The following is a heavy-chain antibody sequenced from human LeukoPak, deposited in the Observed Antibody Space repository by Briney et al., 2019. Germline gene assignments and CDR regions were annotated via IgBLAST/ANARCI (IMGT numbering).Heavy chain of an antibody. J-gene: IGHJ6*02. V-gene: IGHV3-7*01. Sequence: PGGSLRLSCAASGFTFSESWMSWVRQAPGKGLEWVADIKEDGSTKDYVDSVQGRFTISRDNAKNSLYLEMNGLRAEDTAVYYCATYTNWAAGDVWGQGTTVSVSS. D-gene: IGHD1-14*01. CDR3: ATYTNWAAGDV. CDR1: GFTFSESW. CDR2: IKEDGSTK.